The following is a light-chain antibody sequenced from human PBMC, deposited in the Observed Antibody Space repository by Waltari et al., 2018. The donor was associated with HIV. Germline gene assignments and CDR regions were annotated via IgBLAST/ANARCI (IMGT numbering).Light chain of an antibody. V-gene: IGLV1-47*01. CDR3: ATWDDSLSGVL. CDR1: SSNIGSTY. CDR2: MHN. J-gene: IGLJ2*01. Sequence: SVLTQPPSASGPPGQRVATPCSGSSSNIGSTYVFCYQQLPGSAPRLLMHMHNLRPSGVPDRFSDSTSGTSASLAISGLRSEDEADYYCATWDDSLSGVLFGGGTKLTVL.